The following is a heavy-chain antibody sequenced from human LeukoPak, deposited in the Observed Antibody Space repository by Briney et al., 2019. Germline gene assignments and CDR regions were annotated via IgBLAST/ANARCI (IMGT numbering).Heavy chain of an antibody. V-gene: IGHV3-21*01. D-gene: IGHD5-18*01. J-gene: IGHJ4*02. CDR3: ARLVWDTTMADGDIDS. Sequence: GGSLRLSCAASGFTFSSYSMNWVRQARGKGLEWVSSISSASTYIYYADSVKGRFTISRDNAKNSLYLQMNSLRAEDTAMYYCARLVWDTTMADGDIDSWGQGTLLIVSS. CDR1: GFTFSSYS. CDR2: ISSASTYI.